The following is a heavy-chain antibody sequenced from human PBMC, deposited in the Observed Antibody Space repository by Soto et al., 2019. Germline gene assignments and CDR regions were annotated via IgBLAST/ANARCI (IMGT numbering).Heavy chain of an antibody. CDR1: GFSFRNYA. CDR3: ASGVRAETYYNAFDY. J-gene: IGHJ4*01. D-gene: IGHD3-10*01. Sequence: QVQLVESGGGVVQPGSSLRLSCAASGFSFRNYAFHWVRQAPGKGLEWVALISHNDEPKIFYADSVQGRFTISRDNFKNTVYLQMNSLRDEDTSVYPCASGVRAETYYNAFDYWGQGTQVTVSS. CDR2: ISHNDEPKI. V-gene: IGHV3-30-3*01.